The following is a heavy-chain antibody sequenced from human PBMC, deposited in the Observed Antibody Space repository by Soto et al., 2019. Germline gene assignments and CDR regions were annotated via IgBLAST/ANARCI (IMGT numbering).Heavy chain of an antibody. CDR2: ISTSGGSA. J-gene: IGHJ5*02. V-gene: IGHV3-23*01. Sequence: GGSLRLSCAASGFTFSDYAMTWVRQAPGKGLEWVSIISTSGGSAYYADSVKGRFTISRDNSKNTLYLQMNSLSAEDTAVYSCAKGPQRTSGWYRGRLDLWGLRTLLTVSS. D-gene: IGHD6-19*01. CDR1: GFTFSDYA. CDR3: AKGPQRTSGWYRGRLDL.